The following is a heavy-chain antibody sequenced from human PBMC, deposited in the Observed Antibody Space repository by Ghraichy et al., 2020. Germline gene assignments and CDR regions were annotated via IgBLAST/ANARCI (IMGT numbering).Heavy chain of an antibody. V-gene: IGHV4-59*01. CDR3: ARGARWLQYHFQH. CDR2: IYYSGST. Sequence: SETLSLTCTVSGGSISSYYWSWIRQPPGKGLEWIGYIYYSGSTNYNPSLKSRVTISVDTSKNQFSLKLSSVTAADTAVYYCARGARWLQYHFQHWGQGTLVTVSS. J-gene: IGHJ1*01. D-gene: IGHD5-24*01. CDR1: GGSISSYY.